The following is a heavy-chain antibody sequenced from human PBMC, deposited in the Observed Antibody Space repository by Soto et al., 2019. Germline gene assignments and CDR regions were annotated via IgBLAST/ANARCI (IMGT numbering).Heavy chain of an antibody. CDR2: IIPIFGTA. J-gene: IGHJ6*02. D-gene: IGHD3-3*01. CDR3: ASATNPFWSGYYNYGMDV. V-gene: IGHV1-69*12. CDR1: GGTFSSYA. Sequence: QVQLVQSGAEVKKPGSSVKVSCKASGGTFSSYAISWVRQAPGQGLEWMGGIIPIFGTANYAQKFQGRVTITADESTSTAYMELSSLRSEDTAVYYCASATNPFWSGYYNYGMDVWGQGTTVTVSS.